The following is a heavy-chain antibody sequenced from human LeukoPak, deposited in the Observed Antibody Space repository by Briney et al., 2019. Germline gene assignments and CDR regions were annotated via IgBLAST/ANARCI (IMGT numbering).Heavy chain of an antibody. V-gene: IGHV3-21*01. CDR1: GLTFSAYS. Sequence: GGSLRLSCAASGLTFSAYSLNWLRQAPGKGLEWVATITGDSTYISHADSVKGRFIIPRDNAKNSVYLQMNSLRAEDTAVYYCARDCERGYSHGLWWGQGTLVTVSS. CDR2: ITGDSTYI. CDR3: ARDCERGYSHGLW. D-gene: IGHD5-18*01. J-gene: IGHJ4*02.